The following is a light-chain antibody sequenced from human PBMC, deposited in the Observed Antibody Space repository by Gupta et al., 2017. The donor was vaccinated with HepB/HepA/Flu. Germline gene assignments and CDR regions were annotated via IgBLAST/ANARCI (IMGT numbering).Light chain of an antibody. CDR2: DVS. V-gene: IGLV2-14*03. CDR3: TSYTPSSTWV. J-gene: IGLJ2*01. Sequence: QSALTQPASVSGSPGQSIAISCTGTSSDVGAYHYVSWYQQHPGKAPKVIIDDVSNRPSGVSNRFSGSKSGNTASLTISGLQAEDEADYYCTSYTPSSTWVFGGGTKLTVL. CDR1: SSDVGAYHY.